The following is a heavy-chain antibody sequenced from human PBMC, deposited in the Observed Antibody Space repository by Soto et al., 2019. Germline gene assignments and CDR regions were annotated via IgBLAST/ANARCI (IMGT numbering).Heavy chain of an antibody. J-gene: IGHJ4*02. Sequence: GASVKVSCKASGYTFTSYGISWVRQAPGQGLEWMGWISAYNGNTNYAQKLQGRVTMTTDTSTSTAYMELRSLRSDDTAVYYCARDSVAYYYGSGSPVNNDYWGQGTLVTVSS. D-gene: IGHD3-10*01. CDR1: GYTFTSYG. V-gene: IGHV1-18*01. CDR2: ISAYNGNT. CDR3: ARDSVAYYYGSGSPVNNDY.